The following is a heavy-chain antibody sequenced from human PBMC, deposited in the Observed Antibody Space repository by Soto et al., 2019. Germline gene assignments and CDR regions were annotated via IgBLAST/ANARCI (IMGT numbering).Heavy chain of an antibody. CDR3: TTPSDPFDY. J-gene: IGHJ4*02. Sequence: PGGSPRLSCAASGFTFSGSAMHWVRQASGKGLEWVGRIRSKANSYATAYAASVKGRFTISRDDSKNTAYLQMNSLKTEDTAVYYCTTPSDPFDYWGQGTLVTVSS. CDR2: IRSKANSYAT. V-gene: IGHV3-73*01. CDR1: GFTFSGSA.